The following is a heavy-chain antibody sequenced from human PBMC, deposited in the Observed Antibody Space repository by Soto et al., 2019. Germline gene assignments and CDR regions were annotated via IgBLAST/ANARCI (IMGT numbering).Heavy chain of an antibody. CDR2: IYYSGST. Sequence: SETLSLTCTVSGGSISSYYWSWIRQPPGRGLEWIGYIYYSGSTNYNPSLKSRVTISVDTSKNQFSLKLSSVTAADTAVYYCARDVTMVRGATRGMDVWGQGTTVTVSS. J-gene: IGHJ6*02. V-gene: IGHV4-59*01. D-gene: IGHD3-10*01. CDR1: GGSISSYY. CDR3: ARDVTMVRGATRGMDV.